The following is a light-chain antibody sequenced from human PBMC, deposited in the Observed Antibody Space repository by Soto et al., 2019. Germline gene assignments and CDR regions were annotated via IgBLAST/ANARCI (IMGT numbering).Light chain of an antibody. CDR1: QSVGRS. CDR2: DTS. Sequence: IELTQSPATLPVSPRETATLFCRASQSVGRSLAWYQQRPGQAPRLLIYDTSTRAFRLPTSFSGSGSGTEFNLIISSLQSEDAAVCHCQKYSNGPPRTFGHGTKVEVK. V-gene: IGKV3-15*01. J-gene: IGKJ1*01. CDR3: QKYSNGPPRT.